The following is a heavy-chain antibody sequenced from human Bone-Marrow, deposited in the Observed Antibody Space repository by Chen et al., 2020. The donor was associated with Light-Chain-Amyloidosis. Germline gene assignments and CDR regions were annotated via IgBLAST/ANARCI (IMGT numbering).Heavy chain of an antibody. CDR3: ARRRDGYNFDY. Sequence: EVQLEQSGPEVKKPGESLKISCKGSGYTFPNYWSGWVRQMPGKGLEWMGVIYPDEADARYSPSLEGQVTISADKSITTAYLQWRSLKASDTAMYYCARRRDGYNFDYWGQGTLVTVSS. CDR2: IYPDEADA. D-gene: IGHD5-12*01. V-gene: IGHV5-51*01. CDR1: GYTFPNYW. J-gene: IGHJ4*02.